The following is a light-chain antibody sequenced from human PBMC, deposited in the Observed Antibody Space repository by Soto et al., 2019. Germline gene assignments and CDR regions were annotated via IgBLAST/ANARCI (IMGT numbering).Light chain of an antibody. CDR1: QSISSW. J-gene: IGKJ1*01. CDR3: RQYYDYSAWT. Sequence: MEKTRCPSTLAASVVNRFTLTSPASQSISSWLAWYQQQTGKAPKLLIYKASSLQNGVPSRFSGAESGTEFTLTTSSLRHDDFATYYCRQYYDYSAWTFGQGTKVDI. CDR2: KAS. V-gene: IGKV1-5*03.